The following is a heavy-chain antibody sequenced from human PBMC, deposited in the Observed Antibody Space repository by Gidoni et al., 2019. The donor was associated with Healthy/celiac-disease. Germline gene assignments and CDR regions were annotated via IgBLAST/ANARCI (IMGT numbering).Heavy chain of an antibody. J-gene: IGHJ4*02. CDR1: GGSISSSNW. CDR2: IYHSGST. Sequence: QVQLPESGPGLVKPAGTLYLTCAVSGGSISSSNWWSWVRQPPGKGLEWIGEIYHSGSTNDHPSLKSRVTISVDKSKNQFSLKLSSVTAADTAVYYCARFFMVATPRGFDYWGQGTLVPLSS. D-gene: IGHD3-10*01. CDR3: ARFFMVATPRGFDY. V-gene: IGHV4-4*02.